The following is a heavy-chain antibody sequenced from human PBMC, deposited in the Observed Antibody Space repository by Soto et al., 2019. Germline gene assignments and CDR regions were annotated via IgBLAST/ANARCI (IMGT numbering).Heavy chain of an antibody. CDR2: IWYDGSNK. Sequence: QVQLVESGGGVVQPGRSLKLSCAASGFTFSSYGMHWVRQAPGKGLEWVAVIWYDGSNKYYADSVKGRFTISRDNSKNKLYLQMNSLTAEDTAVYYCARDMYSSSWDFDYWGQGTLVTVSS. CDR1: GFTFSSYG. J-gene: IGHJ4*02. CDR3: ARDMYSSSWDFDY. D-gene: IGHD6-13*01. V-gene: IGHV3-33*01.